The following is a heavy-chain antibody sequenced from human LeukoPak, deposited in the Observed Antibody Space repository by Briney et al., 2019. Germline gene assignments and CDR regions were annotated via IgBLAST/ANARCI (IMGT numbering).Heavy chain of an antibody. CDR3: ARMATLSYSYYMDV. D-gene: IGHD5-24*01. CDR1: GYTFTSYD. J-gene: IGHJ6*03. Sequence: ASVKVSCKASGYTFTSYDINWVRQATGQGLEWMGWMNPNSGNTGYAQKFQGRVTITRNTSLSTAYMELSSLRSEDTAVYYCARMATLSYSYYMDVWGKGTTVTVSS. V-gene: IGHV1-8*03. CDR2: MNPNSGNT.